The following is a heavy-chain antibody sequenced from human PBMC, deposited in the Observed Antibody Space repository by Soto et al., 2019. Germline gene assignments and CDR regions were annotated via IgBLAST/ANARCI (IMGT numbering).Heavy chain of an antibody. V-gene: IGHV4-39*02. J-gene: IGHJ4*02. D-gene: IGHD5-12*01. CDR2: IYYSGST. Sequence: SETLSLTCTVSGGSISSSSYYWGWIRQPPGKGLEWIGSIYYSGSTYYNPSLKSRVTMTTDTSTSTAYMELRSLRSDDTAVYYCARDSGYDVEGYWGQGTLVTVSS. CDR3: ARDSGYDVEGY. CDR1: GGSISSSSYY.